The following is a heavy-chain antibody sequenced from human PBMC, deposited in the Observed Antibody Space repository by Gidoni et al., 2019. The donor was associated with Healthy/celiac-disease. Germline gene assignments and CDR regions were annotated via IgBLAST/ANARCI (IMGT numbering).Heavy chain of an antibody. V-gene: IGHV3-15*01. D-gene: IGHD6-13*01. Sequence: EVQLVESGGGLVKPGGSLRLSCAASGFTFSNAWMSWVRQAPGKGLEWVGRIKSKTDGGTTDYAAPVKGRFTISRDDSKNTLYLQMNSLKTEDTAVYYCTTPGYSSSWYSPPDWGQGTLVTVSS. J-gene: IGHJ4*02. CDR2: IKSKTDGGTT. CDR3: TTPGYSSSWYSPPD. CDR1: GFTFSNAW.